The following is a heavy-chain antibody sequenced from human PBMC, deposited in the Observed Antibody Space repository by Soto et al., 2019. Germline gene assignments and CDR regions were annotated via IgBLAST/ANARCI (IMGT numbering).Heavy chain of an antibody. CDR2: VFSSGAT. D-gene: IGHD3-22*01. CDR3: ARVGDSGYYWYFDY. J-gene: IGHJ4*02. Sequence: SETLSLTCTVSGDSITSYYWTWIRQAAGKRLECIGRVFSSGATNYNPSLKSRVTMSVDTSKNQLSLKLTSVTAADTAVYYCARVGDSGYYWYFDYWGQGALVTVSS. V-gene: IGHV4-4*07. CDR1: GDSITSYY.